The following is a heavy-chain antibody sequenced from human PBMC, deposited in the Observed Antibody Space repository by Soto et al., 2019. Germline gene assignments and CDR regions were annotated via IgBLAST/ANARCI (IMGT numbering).Heavy chain of an antibody. J-gene: IGHJ6*02. V-gene: IGHV4-34*01. CDR1: GGSFSGYY. Sequence: QVQLQQWGAGLLKPSETLSLTCAVYGGSFSGYYWSWIRQPPGKGLEWIGEINHSGSTNYNPSLKSRVTISVDTSKNQFSLKLSSVTAADTAVYYCARLWFGELFQLRYYYYGMDVWGQGTTVTVSS. D-gene: IGHD3-10*01. CDR3: ARLWFGELFQLRYYYYGMDV. CDR2: INHSGST.